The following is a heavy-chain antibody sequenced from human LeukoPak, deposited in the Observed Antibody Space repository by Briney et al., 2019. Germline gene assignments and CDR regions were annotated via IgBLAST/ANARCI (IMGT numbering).Heavy chain of an antibody. D-gene: IGHD3-16*01. CDR2: INPNSGGT. V-gene: IGHV1-2*06. CDR1: GYTFTGYY. CDR3: ARDLGQGGDDAFDI. J-gene: IGHJ3*02. Sequence: SVKVSCKASGYTFTGYYMHWVRQAPGQGLEWMGRINPNSGGTNYAQKFQGRVTMTRDTSISTAYMELSRLRSDDTAVYYCARDLGQGGDDAFDIWGQGTMVTVSS.